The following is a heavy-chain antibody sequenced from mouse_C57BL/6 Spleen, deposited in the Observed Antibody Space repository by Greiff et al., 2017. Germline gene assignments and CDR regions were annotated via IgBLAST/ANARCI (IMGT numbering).Heavy chain of an antibody. CDR2: ISDGGSYT. J-gene: IGHJ3*01. CDR1: GFTFSSYA. V-gene: IGHV5-4*01. CDR3: AREGAAY. Sequence: DVHLVESGGGLVKPGGSLKLSCAASGFTFSSYAMSWVRQTPEKRLEWVATISDGGSYTYYPDNVKGRFTISRDNAKNNLYLQMSHLKSEDTAMYYCAREGAAYWGQGTLVTVSA.